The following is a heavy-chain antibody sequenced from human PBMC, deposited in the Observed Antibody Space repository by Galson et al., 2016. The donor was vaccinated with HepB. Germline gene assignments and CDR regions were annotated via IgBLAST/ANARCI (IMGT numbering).Heavy chain of an antibody. CDR2: SNPSDFST. V-gene: IGHV1-46*01. D-gene: IGHD3-10*01. CDR1: ENTFITSY. Sequence: SVKVSCKASENTFITSYIHWVRQAPGQGLEWMGLSNPSDFSTDYAESFHGRITVTRDASTSTVYMELRSLKSDDTAVYYCVLGGSGSSEDWGQGTLVTVSS. CDR3: VLGGSGSSED. J-gene: IGHJ1*01.